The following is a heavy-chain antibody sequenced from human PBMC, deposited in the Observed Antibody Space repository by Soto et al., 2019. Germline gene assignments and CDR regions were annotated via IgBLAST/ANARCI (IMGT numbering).Heavy chain of an antibody. J-gene: IGHJ4*02. Sequence: QVQLQESGPGLMKPSETLSLTCTVSGASITGSSYWSWIRQPAGKGLEWIGRFSLSGTTSYNPSLRSGVTMSADVSKNQFSLRLTSVTAADTALYYCARGMTPPGAPAWYYFDSWGQGTLVTVSS. CDR1: GASITGSSY. V-gene: IGHV4-4*07. CDR2: FSLSGTT. D-gene: IGHD2-8*02. CDR3: ARGMTPPGAPAWYYFDS.